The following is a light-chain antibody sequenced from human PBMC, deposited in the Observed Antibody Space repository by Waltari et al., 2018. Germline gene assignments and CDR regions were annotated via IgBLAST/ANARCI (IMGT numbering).Light chain of an antibody. J-gene: IGLJ3*02. Sequence: QSALTQPRSVSGSPGQSVTISCTGTSSDVGTYKHVSWHQQHPGQAPKLIIFDVSKRPSGVPDRFSGSKSGDTASLTISGLQAEDEADYYCCSYTVSNTLLFGGGTKLTVL. CDR3: CSYTVSNTLL. V-gene: IGLV2-11*01. CDR1: SSDVGTYKH. CDR2: DVS.